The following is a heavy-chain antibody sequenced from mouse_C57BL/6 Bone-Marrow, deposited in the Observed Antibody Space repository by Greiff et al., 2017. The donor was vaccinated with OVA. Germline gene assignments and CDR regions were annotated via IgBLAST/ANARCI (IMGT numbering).Heavy chain of an antibody. V-gene: IGHV1-26*01. Sequence: EVKLQQSGPELVKPGASVKISCKASGYTFTDYYMNWVKQSPGKSLEWIGDINPNNGGTSYNQKFKGKATLTVDKSSSTAYMELRSLTSEDSAVYDCARGYYGSRRFAYWGQGTLVTVSA. CDR3: ARGYYGSRRFAY. CDR1: GYTFTDYY. D-gene: IGHD1-1*01. J-gene: IGHJ3*01. CDR2: INPNNGGT.